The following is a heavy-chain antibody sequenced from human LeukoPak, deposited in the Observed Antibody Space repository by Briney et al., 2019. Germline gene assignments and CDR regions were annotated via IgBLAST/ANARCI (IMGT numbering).Heavy chain of an antibody. CDR1: GFTFSNYG. Sequence: PGGSLRLSCAASGFTFSNYGMSWVRQAPGKGLQWVSVISHSGVNTYYADSVKGRFTISRDSSKNTLFLQMSSLRAEDTAVYYCAKVSSSSCYGWNDYWGQGTLVTVSS. CDR2: ISHSGVNT. V-gene: IGHV3-23*01. J-gene: IGHJ4*02. D-gene: IGHD2-2*01. CDR3: AKVSSSSCYGWNDY.